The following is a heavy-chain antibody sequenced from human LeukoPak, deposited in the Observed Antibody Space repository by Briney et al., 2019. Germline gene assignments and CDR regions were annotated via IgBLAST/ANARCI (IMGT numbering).Heavy chain of an antibody. D-gene: IGHD5-12*01. J-gene: IGHJ4*02. CDR1: GFTFSYYN. Sequence: GGTLRLSCVASGFTFSYYNMNWVRQAPGKGLEWVSYINSISGEIWYADSVKGRFTISRDDAKNSLYLQMNSLRDEDTAVYYCARDHGYAFDYWGQGTLVTVSS. CDR2: INSISGEI. CDR3: ARDHGYAFDY. V-gene: IGHV3-48*02.